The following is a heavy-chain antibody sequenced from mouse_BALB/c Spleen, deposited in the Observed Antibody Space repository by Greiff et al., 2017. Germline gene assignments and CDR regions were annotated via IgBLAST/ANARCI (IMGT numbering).Heavy chain of an antibody. V-gene: IGHV2-9*02. D-gene: IGHD1-1*01. CDR1: GFSLTSYG. CDR3: ARESPLTTGLDY. Sequence: VKLMESGPGLVAPSQSLSITCTVSGFSLTSYGVHWVRQPPGKGLEWLGVIWAGGSTNYNSALMSRLSISKDNSKSQVFLKMNSLQTDDTAMYYCARESPLTTGLDYWGQGTTLTVSS. CDR2: IWAGGST. J-gene: IGHJ2*01.